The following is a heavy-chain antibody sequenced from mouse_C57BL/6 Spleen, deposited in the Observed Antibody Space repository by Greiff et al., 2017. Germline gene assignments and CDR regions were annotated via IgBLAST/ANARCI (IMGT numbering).Heavy chain of an antibody. CDR2: IDPSDSET. CDR3: ARWDGYYGAY. J-gene: IGHJ3*01. V-gene: IGHV1-52*01. D-gene: IGHD2-3*01. Sequence: VQLQQPGAELVRPGSSVKLSCKASGYTFTSYWMHWVKQRPIQGLEWIGNIDPSDSETHYNQKFKDKATLTVDKSSSTAYMQLSCLTSEDSAVYYCARWDGYYGAYWGQGALVTVSA. CDR1: GYTFTSYW.